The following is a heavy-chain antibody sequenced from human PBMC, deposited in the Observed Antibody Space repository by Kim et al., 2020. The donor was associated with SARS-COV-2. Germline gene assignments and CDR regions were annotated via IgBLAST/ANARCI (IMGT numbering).Heavy chain of an antibody. V-gene: IGHV3-7*03. D-gene: IGHD1-26*01. CDR2: IKQDGSEK. CDR1: GFTFSSYW. CDR3: ARVFQWDRYYYYGMDV. J-gene: IGHJ6*02. Sequence: GGSLRLSCAASGFTFSSYWMSWVRQAPGKGLEWVANIKQDGSEKYYVDSVKGRFTISRDNAKNSLYLQMNSLRAEDTAVYYCARVFQWDRYYYYGMDVWGQGTTVTVSS.